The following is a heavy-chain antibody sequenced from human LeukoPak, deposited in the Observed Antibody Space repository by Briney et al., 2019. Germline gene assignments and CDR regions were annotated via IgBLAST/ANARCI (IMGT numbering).Heavy chain of an antibody. Sequence: SETLSLTCTVSGGSISSYYWSWIRQPPGKGLEWIGYIYYSGSTNYNPSLKSRVTISVDTSKNQFSLKLSSVTAADTAVYYCARLPLDYYDSSGTFDYWGQGTLVTVSS. V-gene: IGHV4-59*01. CDR1: GGSISSYY. J-gene: IGHJ4*02. D-gene: IGHD3-22*01. CDR2: IYYSGST. CDR3: ARLPLDYYDSSGTFDY.